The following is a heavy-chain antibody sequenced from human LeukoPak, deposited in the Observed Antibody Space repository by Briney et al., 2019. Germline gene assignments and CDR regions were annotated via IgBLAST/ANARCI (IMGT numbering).Heavy chain of an antibody. Sequence: ASVKVSCKASGFTFSGYYMHWVRQAPGQGFEWMGWINPNSGGTNFAQKFQGRVTMTRDTSINTVYMELSSLGSDDTAVYYCARESRDTAWSLDLWGQGTLVTVSS. CDR2: INPNSGGT. CDR1: GFTFSGYY. CDR3: ARESRDTAWSLDL. J-gene: IGHJ4*02. V-gene: IGHV1-2*02. D-gene: IGHD1-1*01.